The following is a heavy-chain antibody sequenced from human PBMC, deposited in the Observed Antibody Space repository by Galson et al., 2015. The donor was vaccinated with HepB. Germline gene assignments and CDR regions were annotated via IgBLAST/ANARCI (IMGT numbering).Heavy chain of an antibody. D-gene: IGHD1-1*01. J-gene: IGHJ5*02. Sequence: SVKVSCKASGYTFTSYGISWVRQAPGQGLEWMGWISAYNGNTNYAQKLQGRVTMTTDTSTSTAYMGLRSLRSDDTAVYYCARAELERRGGSWLDPWGQGTLVTVSS. CDR3: ARAELERRGGSWLDP. V-gene: IGHV1-18*01. CDR2: ISAYNGNT. CDR1: GYTFTSYG.